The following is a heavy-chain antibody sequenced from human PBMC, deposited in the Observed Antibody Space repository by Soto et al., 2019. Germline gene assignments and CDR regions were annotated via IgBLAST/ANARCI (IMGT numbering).Heavy chain of an antibody. V-gene: IGHV3-23*01. CDR2: FSGSGDST. Sequence: GGSLRLSCAASGFTFSSYAMSWVRQAPGKGLEWVSAFSGSGDSTYYADSVKGRFTISRDNSKNTLYLQMNSLRAEDTAVYYCAKDAPVVVVAATLNYWGQGTLVTVSS. CDR1: GFTFSSYA. D-gene: IGHD2-15*01. CDR3: AKDAPVVVVAATLNY. J-gene: IGHJ4*02.